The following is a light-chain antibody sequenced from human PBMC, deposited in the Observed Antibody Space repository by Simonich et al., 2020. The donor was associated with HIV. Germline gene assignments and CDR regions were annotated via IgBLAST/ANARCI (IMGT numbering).Light chain of an antibody. CDR2: DVS. Sequence: QSALTQPASVSGSPGQSITISCTGTSSDVGSYNLVSWYQQHPGKAPKLMIYDVSKRPSGVSNRFSASKSGNTASLTISGLQAKDEADYYCSSYTGSNTVVFGGGTKLTVL. CDR3: SSYTGSNTVV. CDR1: SSDVGSYNL. J-gene: IGLJ2*01. V-gene: IGLV2-14*02.